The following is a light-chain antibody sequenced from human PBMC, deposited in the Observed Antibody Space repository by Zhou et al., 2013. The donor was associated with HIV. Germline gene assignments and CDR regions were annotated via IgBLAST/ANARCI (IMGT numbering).Light chain of an antibody. CDR1: QSVSSN. V-gene: IGKV3D-15*03. CDR2: GAS. Sequence: EIVMTQSPATLSVSPGERATLSCRASQSVSSNLAWYQQKPGQAPRLLIYGASIRATGIPARFSGSGSGTEFTLTISILQSEDFAVYYCQQYNNWGFTFGPGTKVDIK. J-gene: IGKJ3*01. CDR3: QQYNNWGFT.